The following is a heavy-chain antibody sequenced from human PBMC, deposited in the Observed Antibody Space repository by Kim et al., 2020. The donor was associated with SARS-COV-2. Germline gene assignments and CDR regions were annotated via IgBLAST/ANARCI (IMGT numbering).Heavy chain of an antibody. J-gene: IGHJ4*02. CDR2: INGDSGGT. CDR3: ARDDAFSTGWAYDY. CDR1: GYTFTDYY. Sequence: ASVKVSCTASGYTFTDYYIHWVRQAPGQGLEWMGWINGDSGGTRYAQKFQGRVTMTRDTSISTTYMELNSLRFDDTAVYYCARDDAFSTGWAYDYWGQGALVTVSS. V-gene: IGHV1-2*02. D-gene: IGHD6-19*01.